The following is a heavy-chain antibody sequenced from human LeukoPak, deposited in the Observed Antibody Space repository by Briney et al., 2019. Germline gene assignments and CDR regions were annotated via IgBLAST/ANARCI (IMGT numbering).Heavy chain of an antibody. V-gene: IGHV4-30-2*01. J-gene: IGHJ5*02. CDR3: ARDRGYGSGSYSWFDP. Sequence: SQTLSLTCTVSGGSISSGGYYWSWIRQPPGKGLEWIGYIYHSGSTYYNPSLKSRVTISVDRSKNQFSLKLSSVTAADTAVYYCARDRGYGSGSYSWFDPWGQGTLVTVSS. D-gene: IGHD3-10*01. CDR2: IYHSGST. CDR1: GGSISSGGYY.